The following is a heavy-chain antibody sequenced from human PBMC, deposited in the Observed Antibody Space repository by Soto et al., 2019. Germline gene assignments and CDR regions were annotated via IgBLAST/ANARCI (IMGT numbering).Heavy chain of an antibody. CDR1: GGSISSGDYY. CDR3: SREGGYYYDSSGYPPRYDAFDI. V-gene: IGHV4-30-4*01. J-gene: IGHJ3*02. Sequence: SETLSLTCTVSGGSISSGDYYWSWIRQPPGKGLERIGYIYYSGSTYNNPSLKSRVTISVDTSKNQFSLNLSSVTAADTAVYYCSREGGYYYDSSGYPPRYDAFDIWGQGTMVTVSS. CDR2: IYYSGST. D-gene: IGHD3-22*01.